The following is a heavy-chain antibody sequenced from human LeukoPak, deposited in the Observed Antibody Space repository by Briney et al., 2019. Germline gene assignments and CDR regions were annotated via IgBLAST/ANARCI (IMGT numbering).Heavy chain of an antibody. CDR2: ISAYNGNT. D-gene: IGHD6-19*01. CDR1: GYTFTSYG. V-gene: IGHV1-18*04. Sequence: ASVKVSCKASGYTFTSYGISWVQQAPGQGLEWMGWISAYNGNTNYAQKLQGRVTMTTDTSTSTAYMELRSLRSDDTAVYYCARDHKKRSSGWGYYYYYGMDVWGKGTTVTVSS. J-gene: IGHJ6*04. CDR3: ARDHKKRSSGWGYYYYYGMDV.